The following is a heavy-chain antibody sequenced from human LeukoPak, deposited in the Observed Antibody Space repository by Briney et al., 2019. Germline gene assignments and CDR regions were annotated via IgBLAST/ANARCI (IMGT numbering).Heavy chain of an antibody. CDR1: GFTFSSYA. D-gene: IGHD3-22*01. V-gene: IGHV3-23*01. CDR2: ISGSGGST. CDR3: AKGLTYYYDSSGYYYFDY. J-gene: IGHJ4*02. Sequence: GGSLRLSCVVSGFTFSSYAMGWVRQAPGKGLEWVSGISGSGGSTYYADSVKGRFTISRDNSKNTLYLQMNSLRAEDAAVYYCAKGLTYYYDSSGYYYFDYWGQGILVTVSS.